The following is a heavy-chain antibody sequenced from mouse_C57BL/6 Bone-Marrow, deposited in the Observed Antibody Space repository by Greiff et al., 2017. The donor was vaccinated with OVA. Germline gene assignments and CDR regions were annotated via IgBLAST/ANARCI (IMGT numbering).Heavy chain of an antibody. CDR3: TRGDCYGGFIAY. D-gene: IGHD1-1*02. V-gene: IGHV5-9-1*02. Sequence: EVQLVESGEGLVKPGGSLKLSCAASGFTFSSYAMSWVRQTPEKRLEWVAYISSGGDYIYYADTVKGRFTISRDNARNTLYLQMSSLKSEDTAMYYCTRGDCYGGFIAYWGQGTLVTVSA. CDR2: ISSGGDYI. CDR1: GFTFSSYA. J-gene: IGHJ3*01.